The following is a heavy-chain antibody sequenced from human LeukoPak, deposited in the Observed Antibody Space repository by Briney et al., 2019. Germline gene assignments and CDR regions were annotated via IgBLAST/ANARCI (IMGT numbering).Heavy chain of an antibody. Sequence: GGSLRLSCAASGFTFSSYPMSWVRQAPGKGLEGVSAISGSGGSTYYADSVKGRFTISRDNSKNTLYLQMNSLRAEDTAVYYCAKFGSYGPAADYWGQGTLVTVSS. CDR3: AKFGSYGPAADY. J-gene: IGHJ4*02. CDR2: ISGSGGST. CDR1: GFTFSSYP. V-gene: IGHV3-23*01. D-gene: IGHD5-18*01.